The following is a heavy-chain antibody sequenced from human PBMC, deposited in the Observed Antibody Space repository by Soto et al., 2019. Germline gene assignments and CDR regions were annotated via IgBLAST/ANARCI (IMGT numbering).Heavy chain of an antibody. Sequence: SETLSLTCTVSGGSISSYYWSWIRQPPGKGLEWIGYIYYSGSTNYNPSLKSRVTISVDTSKNQFSLKLSSVTAADTAAYYCARGMAARYYYDSSGYYFDYWGQGTLVTVSS. J-gene: IGHJ4*02. V-gene: IGHV4-59*01. CDR3: ARGMAARYYYDSSGYYFDY. CDR2: IYYSGST. CDR1: GGSISSYY. D-gene: IGHD3-22*01.